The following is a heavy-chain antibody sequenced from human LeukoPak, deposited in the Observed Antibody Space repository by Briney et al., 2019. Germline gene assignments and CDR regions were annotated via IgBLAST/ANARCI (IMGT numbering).Heavy chain of an antibody. Sequence: PSETLSLTGTVSGGSISSYYWSWIRQPPGKGLEWIGYIYYSGSTNYNPSLKSRVTMSVDTSKNQFSLKLSSVTAVDTAVYYCARKATTGPTKAAFDIWGQGTMVTVSS. CDR1: GGSISSYY. CDR2: IYYSGST. D-gene: IGHD4-17*01. V-gene: IGHV4-59*12. J-gene: IGHJ3*02. CDR3: ARKATTGPTKAAFDI.